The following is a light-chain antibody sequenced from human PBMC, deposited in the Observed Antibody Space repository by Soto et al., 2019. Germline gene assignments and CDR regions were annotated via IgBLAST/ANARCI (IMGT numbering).Light chain of an antibody. V-gene: IGKV3-20*01. J-gene: IGKJ5*01. CDR1: QSVSSSY. CDR3: QHFSGTTFT. Sequence: EIVLTQSPGTLSLSPGEGATLSCRASQSVSSSYIAWYQQRPGQTPSLLIYDASTRATGIPDRFSGSGSGTEFTLTISRLEPGDFAVYYCQHFSGTTFTFGQGTRLEIK. CDR2: DAS.